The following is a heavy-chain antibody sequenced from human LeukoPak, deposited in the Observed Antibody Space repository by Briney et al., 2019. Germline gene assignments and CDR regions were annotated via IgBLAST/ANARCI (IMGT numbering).Heavy chain of an antibody. Sequence: SETLSLTCTVSGVSISSGSYYWSWIRQPAGKGLEWIGRIYTSGSTNYNPSLKSRVTISVDTSKNQFSLKRSSVTAADTAVYYCARGESSGYYFDYWGQGTLVTVSS. CDR1: GVSISSGSYY. V-gene: IGHV4-61*02. CDR3: ARGESSGYYFDY. D-gene: IGHD3-22*01. CDR2: IYTSGST. J-gene: IGHJ4*02.